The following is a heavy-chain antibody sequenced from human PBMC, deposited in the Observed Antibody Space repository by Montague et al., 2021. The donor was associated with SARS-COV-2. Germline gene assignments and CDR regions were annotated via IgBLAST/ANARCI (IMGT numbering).Heavy chain of an antibody. D-gene: IGHD3-3*01. Sequence: PALVKPTQTLTLTCRFSGFSLSTSGVGVAWIRQPPRKALEWLAVIYWNDDKRYSPSLKNRLTVTKDTSKNEVILTMTNMDPVDTATYYCARRRSVGDVWGGYDWLDPWGQGALVTVSS. CDR1: GFSLSTSGVG. V-gene: IGHV2-5*01. CDR3: ARRRSVGDVWGGYDWLDP. CDR2: IYWNDDK. J-gene: IGHJ5*02.